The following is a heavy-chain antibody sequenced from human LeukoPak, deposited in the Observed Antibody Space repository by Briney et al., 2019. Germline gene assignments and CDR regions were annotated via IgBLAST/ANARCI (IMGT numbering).Heavy chain of an antibody. CDR2: INHSGST. V-gene: IGHV4-39*07. CDR1: GDSISSSSYY. CDR3: ATESYYDFWSGYPLYGMDV. D-gene: IGHD3-3*01. Sequence: PSETLSLTCTVSGDSISSSSYYWSWIRQPPGKGLEWIGEINHSGSTNYNPSLKSRVTISVDTSKNQFSLKLSSVTAADTAVYYCATESYYDFWSGYPLYGMDVWGQGTTVTVSS. J-gene: IGHJ6*02.